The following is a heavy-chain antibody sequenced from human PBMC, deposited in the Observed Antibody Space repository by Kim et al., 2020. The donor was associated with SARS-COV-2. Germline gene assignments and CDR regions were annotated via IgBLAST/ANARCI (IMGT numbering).Heavy chain of an antibody. V-gene: IGHV4-61*01. CDR3: ARAPNDFWSGYPYYFDY. Sequence: SETLSLTCTVSGGFVSSGSYFWGWIRQPPGKGLEWIGYIYYSGSTNYNPSLKSRVTMSLDTSENQFSLKVRSVTAADTAVYYCARAPNDFWSGYPYYFDYWGEGTLFT. J-gene: IGHJ4*02. D-gene: IGHD3-3*01. CDR1: GGFVSSGSYF. CDR2: IYYSGST.